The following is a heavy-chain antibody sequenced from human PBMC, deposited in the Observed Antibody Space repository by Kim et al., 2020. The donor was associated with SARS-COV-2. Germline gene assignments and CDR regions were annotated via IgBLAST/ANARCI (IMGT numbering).Heavy chain of an antibody. CDR1: GGSISSGGYY. J-gene: IGHJ2*01. CDR3: AREGGVEYGNHWYFDL. Sequence: SETLSLTCTVSGGSISSGGYYWSWIRQHPGKGLEWIGYIYYSGSTYYNPSLKSRVTISVDTSKNQFSLKLSSVTAADTAVYYCAREGGVEYGNHWYFDLWGRGTLVTVSS. V-gene: IGHV4-31*03. CDR2: IYYSGST. D-gene: IGHD2-8*01.